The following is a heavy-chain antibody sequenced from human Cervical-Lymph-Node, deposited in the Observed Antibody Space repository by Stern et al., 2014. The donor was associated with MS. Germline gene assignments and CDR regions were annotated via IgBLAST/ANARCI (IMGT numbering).Heavy chain of an antibody. CDR1: GFTFSTYH. V-gene: IGHV1-46*01. CDR2: VNLNDGTT. Sequence: VQLVESGAEVMKPGASVKLSCKAYGFTFSTYHMHWVRQAPGKVLAWVRLVNLNDGTTDYAQEFQGRITMTRDTSTSTLYMELSSLRSEDTALYYCAREGVATPIHLKAFDLWGQGTMITVSS. J-gene: IGHJ3*01. D-gene: IGHD4-23*01. CDR3: AREGVATPIHLKAFDL.